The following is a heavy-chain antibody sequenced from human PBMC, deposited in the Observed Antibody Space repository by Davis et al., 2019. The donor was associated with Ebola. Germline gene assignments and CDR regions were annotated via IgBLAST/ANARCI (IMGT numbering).Heavy chain of an antibody. Sequence: GESLKISCAASGFTFSNYAMSWVRQAPGKGLEWVSGISGSGATTYYADSVKGRFTISRDNSKNTLYLQMNSLRAEDTAVYYCARECYDFWSGCGLDVWGQGTTVTVSS. V-gene: IGHV3-23*01. CDR1: GFTFSNYA. CDR2: ISGSGATT. J-gene: IGHJ6*02. D-gene: IGHD3-3*01. CDR3: ARECYDFWSGCGLDV.